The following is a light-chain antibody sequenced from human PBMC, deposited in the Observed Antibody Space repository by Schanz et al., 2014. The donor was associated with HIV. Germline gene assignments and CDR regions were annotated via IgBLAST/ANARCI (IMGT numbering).Light chain of an antibody. J-gene: IGKJ2*01. Sequence: EVVMTQSPATLSVSPGKTATFSCRASQSISTCLAWYLQKPGQPPRLLIYDASKRATGIPARFSGSGSGTDFTLTISSLQPEDFATYYCQQSYSTPRTFGQGTKLEIK. V-gene: IGKV3D-15*01. CDR1: QSISTC. CDR3: QQSYSTPRT. CDR2: DAS.